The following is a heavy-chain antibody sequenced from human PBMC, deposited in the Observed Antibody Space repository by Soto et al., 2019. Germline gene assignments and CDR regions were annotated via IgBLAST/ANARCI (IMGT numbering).Heavy chain of an antibody. CDR2: ISYDGSNK. CDR3: AKDRGGIVVVPAAFANNNWFDP. J-gene: IGHJ5*02. V-gene: IGHV3-30*18. Sequence: GGSLRLSCAASGFTFSSYGMHWVRQAPGKGLEWVAVISYDGSNKYYADSVKGRFTISRDNSKNTLYLQMNSLEAEDTAVYYCAKDRGGIVVVPAAFANNNWFDPWGQGTLVTVSS. D-gene: IGHD2-2*01. CDR1: GFTFSSYG.